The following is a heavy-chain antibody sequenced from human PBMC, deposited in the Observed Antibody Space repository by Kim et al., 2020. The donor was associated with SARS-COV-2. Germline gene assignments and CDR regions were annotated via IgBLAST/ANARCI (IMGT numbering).Heavy chain of an antibody. CDR1: GFTFSSYG. D-gene: IGHD5-12*01. CDR2: ISYDGSNK. CDR3: AKDGYSGYGHFDY. V-gene: IGHV3-30*18. Sequence: GGSLRLSCAASGFTFSSYGMHWVRQAPGKGLEWVAVISYDGSNKYYADSVKGRFTISRDNSKNTLYLQMNSLRAEDTAVYYCAKDGYSGYGHFDYWGQGTLVTVSS. J-gene: IGHJ4*02.